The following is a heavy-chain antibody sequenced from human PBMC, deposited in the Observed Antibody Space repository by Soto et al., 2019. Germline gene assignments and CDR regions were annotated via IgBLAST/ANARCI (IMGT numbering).Heavy chain of an antibody. V-gene: IGHV4-39*01. CDR2: IYYSGST. D-gene: IGHD2-2*01. CDR1: GGSISSSSYY. Sequence: QLQLQESGPGLVKPSETLSLTCTVSGGSISSSSYYWGWIRQPPGKGLEWIGSIYYSGSTYYNPSLKSRVTISVDTSKNQFSLKLSSVTAADTAVYYCARLGYCSSTSCYADYWYFDLWGRGTLVTVSS. CDR3: ARLGYCSSTSCYADYWYFDL. J-gene: IGHJ2*01.